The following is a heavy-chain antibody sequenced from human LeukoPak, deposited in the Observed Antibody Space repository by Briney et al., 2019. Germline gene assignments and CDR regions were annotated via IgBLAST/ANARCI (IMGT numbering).Heavy chain of an antibody. J-gene: IGHJ6*03. V-gene: IGHV4-59*08. CDR2: IYNSGST. D-gene: IGHD3-16*02. CDR3: ARVGGAIDYYYYYMDV. Sequence: SETLSLTCTVSGGSISSYYWNWIRQPPGKGLEWIGYIYNSGSTNNNPSLKSRVTISVDTSKNQFSLKLSSVTAADTAVYYCARVGGAIDYYYYYMDVWGKGTTVTISS. CDR1: GGSISSYY.